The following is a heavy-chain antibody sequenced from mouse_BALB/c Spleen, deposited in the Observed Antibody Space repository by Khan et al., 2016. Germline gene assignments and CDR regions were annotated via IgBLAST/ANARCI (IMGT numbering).Heavy chain of an antibody. Sequence: QVQLKQSGAELVKPGASVKLSCKASGYTFTSYWMHWVQQRPGQGLEWIGEINPSNGRTNYNEKFKSKATLTVDKSSSTAYMQLSSLTSEDSAVYYCARHYGSSYGCACCGQGTLVTVSA. CDR1: GYTFTSYW. V-gene: IGHV1S81*02. CDR3: ARHYGSSYGCAC. D-gene: IGHD1-1*01. CDR2: INPSNGRT. J-gene: IGHJ3*01.